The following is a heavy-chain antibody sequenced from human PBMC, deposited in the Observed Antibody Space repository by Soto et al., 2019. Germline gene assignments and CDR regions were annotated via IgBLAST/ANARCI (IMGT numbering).Heavy chain of an antibody. CDR3: VNLGGFSWNLYYYYSGMDV. Sequence: PGGSLRLSCSASGFTFSTYAMHWVRQAPGKGLEYVSAISSVGGSTYYADSVKGRFTISRDNSQNTLYLQMSSLGPEDTAVYYCVNLGGFSWNLYYYYSGMDVWGQGTTVTVSS. J-gene: IGHJ6*02. CDR2: ISSVGGST. V-gene: IGHV3-64D*06. CDR1: GFTFSTYA. D-gene: IGHD1-7*01.